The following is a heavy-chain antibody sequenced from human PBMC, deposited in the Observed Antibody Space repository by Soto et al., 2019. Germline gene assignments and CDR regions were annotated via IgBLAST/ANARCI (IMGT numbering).Heavy chain of an antibody. CDR2: MSYDGSDT. V-gene: IGHV3-30*12. J-gene: IGHJ4*02. D-gene: IGHD6-6*01. CDR3: AKDRGSLYTSSSPLDF. CDR1: GFIFSNNG. Sequence: PGGSLRLSCVGSGFIFSNNGMHWVRQTPGKGLEWVAFMSYDGSDTYYADSVKGRFTISRDNSKNTLFLQMNSLRAEDTALYYCAKDRGSLYTSSSPLDFWGQGTLVTVSS.